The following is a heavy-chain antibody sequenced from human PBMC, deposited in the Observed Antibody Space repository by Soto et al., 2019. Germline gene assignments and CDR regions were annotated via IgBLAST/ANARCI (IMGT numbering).Heavy chain of an antibody. J-gene: IGHJ4*02. Sequence: QVQLVQSGAEVKKPGASVKVSCKASGYTFTGYYMHWVRQAPGQGLEWMGWINPNSGGTNYAQKFQGRVTMTRNTPISPANMELGRWRSDDTALYYCGRGSGAGEGDYWGQGTLVTVSS. CDR3: GRGSGAGEGDY. D-gene: IGHD3-16*01. CDR1: GYTFTGYY. CDR2: INPNSGGT. V-gene: IGHV1-2*02.